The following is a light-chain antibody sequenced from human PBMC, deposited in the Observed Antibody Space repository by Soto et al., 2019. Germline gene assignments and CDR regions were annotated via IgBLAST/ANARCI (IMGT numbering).Light chain of an antibody. CDR1: QSLSSF. V-gene: IGKV3-11*01. Sequence: EIVLTQSPATLSLSPGERATLFCRASQSLSSFLAWFQQKPGQAPRLLIYDTSNRATGIPARFSGSGSGTDFTLTISSLEPEDFAVYFSQQRANWPLTFGGGTKVEIK. CDR2: DTS. CDR3: QQRANWPLT. J-gene: IGKJ4*01.